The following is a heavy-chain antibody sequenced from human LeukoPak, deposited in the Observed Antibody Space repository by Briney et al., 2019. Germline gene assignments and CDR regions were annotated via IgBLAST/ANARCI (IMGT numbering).Heavy chain of an antibody. V-gene: IGHV3-48*03. J-gene: IGHJ4*02. D-gene: IGHD6-19*01. CDR1: GFTFSSYE. Sequence: TGGSLRLPCAASGFTFSSYEMNWVRQAPGKGLEWVSYISSSGSTIYYADSVKGRFTISRDNAKNSVYLQMNSLRGEDTAVYYCVRGAGTGWRFDYWGQGTLVTVSS. CDR2: ISSSGSTI. CDR3: VRGAGTGWRFDY.